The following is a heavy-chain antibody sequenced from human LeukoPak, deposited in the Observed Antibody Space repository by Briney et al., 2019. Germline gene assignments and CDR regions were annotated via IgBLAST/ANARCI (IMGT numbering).Heavy chain of an antibody. V-gene: IGHV4-4*07. CDR1: GGSISSYY. CDR2: IYTSGST. Sequence: SETLSLTCTVSGGSISSYYWSWIRQPAGKGLEWIGRIYTSGSTSYNPSLKSRVTISVDKSKNQFSLKLSSVTAADTAVYYCARDGRYSSGRFDYWGQGTLVTVSS. D-gene: IGHD6-19*01. J-gene: IGHJ4*02. CDR3: ARDGRYSSGRFDY.